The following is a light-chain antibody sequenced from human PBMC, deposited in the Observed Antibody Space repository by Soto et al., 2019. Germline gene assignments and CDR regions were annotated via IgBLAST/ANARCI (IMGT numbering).Light chain of an antibody. CDR1: QSMSNN. V-gene: IGKV3-15*01. Sequence: EIVMTQSPATLSVSPGERATLSCRASQSMSNNLAWYQQKPGQAPRLLIYGASTRYTGIPDRFSGSGSGTEFTLTISSLQSEDVAIYYCQQYHNWPPFTFGQGPRLEIK. CDR2: GAS. CDR3: QQYHNWPPFT. J-gene: IGKJ5*01.